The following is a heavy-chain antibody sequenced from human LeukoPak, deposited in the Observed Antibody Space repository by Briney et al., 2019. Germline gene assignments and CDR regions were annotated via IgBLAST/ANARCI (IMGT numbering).Heavy chain of an antibody. J-gene: IGHJ4*02. CDR1: GGTFSSYA. CDR2: IIPILGIA. Sequence: SVKVSCKASGGTFSSYAISWVRQAPGQGLEWMGRIIPILGIANYAQKFQGRVAITADKSTSTAYMELSSLRSEDTAVYYCARVVDDSRSDYFDYWGQGTLVTVSS. V-gene: IGHV1-69*04. D-gene: IGHD3-22*01. CDR3: ARVVDDSRSDYFDY.